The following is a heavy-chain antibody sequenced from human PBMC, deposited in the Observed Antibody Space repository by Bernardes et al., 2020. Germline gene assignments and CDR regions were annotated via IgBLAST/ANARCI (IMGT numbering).Heavy chain of an antibody. J-gene: IGHJ4*02. CDR1: GFTFSDYY. Sequence: GGSLRLSCAASGFTFSDYYMSWIRQAPGKGLEWVSYISSSGSTIYYADSVKGRFTISRDNAKNSLYLQMNSLRAEDTAVYYCASWNHPLVVVPAARGPEYWGQGTLVTVSS. D-gene: IGHD2-2*01. CDR3: ASWNHPLVVVPAARGPEY. V-gene: IGHV3-11*01. CDR2: ISSSGSTI.